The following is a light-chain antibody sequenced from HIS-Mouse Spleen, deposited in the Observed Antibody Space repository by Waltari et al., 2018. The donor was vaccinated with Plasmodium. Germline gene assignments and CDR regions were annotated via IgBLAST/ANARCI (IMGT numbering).Light chain of an antibody. Sequence: LTQHPSASGSPGPSVTIPCTGTSRDVGGSHYRPWYQQHPVKAPKLMIYDVSKRPPGVPDRFSGSKSGNTASLTVSGLQAEDEADYYCSSYAGSNNLVFGGGTKLTVL. V-gene: IGLV2-8*01. J-gene: IGLJ2*01. CDR1: SRDVGGSHY. CDR2: DVS. CDR3: SSYAGSNNLV.